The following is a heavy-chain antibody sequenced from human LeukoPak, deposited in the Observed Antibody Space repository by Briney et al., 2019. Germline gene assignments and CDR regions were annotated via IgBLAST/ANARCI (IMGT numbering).Heavy chain of an antibody. D-gene: IGHD1-7*01. CDR2: IIPIFGTA. V-gene: IGHV1-69*01. CDR1: GGTFSSYA. Sequence: AASVNVSCKASGGTFSSYAISWVRQAPGQGLEWMGGIIPIFGTANYAQKFQGRVTITADESTSTAYMELSSLRSEDTAVYYCARHSLITGTRAWFDPWGQGTLVTVSS. J-gene: IGHJ5*02. CDR3: ARHSLITGTRAWFDP.